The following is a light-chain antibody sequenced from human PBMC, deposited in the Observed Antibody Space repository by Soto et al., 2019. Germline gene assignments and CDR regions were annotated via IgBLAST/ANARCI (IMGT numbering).Light chain of an antibody. CDR3: QSYDSSLSGVV. CDR1: RSNIGARYD. J-gene: IGLJ2*01. Sequence: QSALTQPPSVSGAPGQRVTISCTGSRSNIGARYDVHWYQQLPGTAPKLLIYANNNRPSGVPDRFSGSKTGTSASLAITGLQAEDEADYFCQSYDSSLSGVVFGGGTQLTVL. V-gene: IGLV1-40*01. CDR2: ANN.